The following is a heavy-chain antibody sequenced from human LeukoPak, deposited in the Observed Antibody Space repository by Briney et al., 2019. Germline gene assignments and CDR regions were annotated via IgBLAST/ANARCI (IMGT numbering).Heavy chain of an antibody. V-gene: IGHV1-8*01. CDR3: ARGLCSGGSCYYYYGMDV. D-gene: IGHD2-15*01. CDR1: VYTFTSYD. CDR2: MNPNSGNT. Sequence: ASVKVSCKASVYTFTSYDINWVRQAPGQGGEWVGWMNPNSGNTGYAQKFQGRVTMTRNTSLSTAYMELSSLRSEDTAVYYCARGLCSGGSCYYYYGMDVWGQGTTVTVSS. J-gene: IGHJ6*02.